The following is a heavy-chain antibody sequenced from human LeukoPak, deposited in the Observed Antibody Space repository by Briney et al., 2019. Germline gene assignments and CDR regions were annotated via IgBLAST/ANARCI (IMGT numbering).Heavy chain of an antibody. Sequence: GRSLRLSCAASGFTFSSYGMHWVRQAPGKALEWVAVISYDGINKYYADSVKGRFTISRDNSKNTLYLQMNSLRAEDTAVYYCAKDNSGSSTGGYYFDSWGQGTLVTVSS. CDR2: ISYDGINK. D-gene: IGHD1-26*01. J-gene: IGHJ4*02. CDR1: GFTFSSYG. V-gene: IGHV3-30*18. CDR3: AKDNSGSSTGGYYFDS.